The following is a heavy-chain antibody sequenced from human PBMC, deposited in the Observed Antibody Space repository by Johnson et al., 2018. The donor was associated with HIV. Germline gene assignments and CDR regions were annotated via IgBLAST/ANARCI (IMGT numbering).Heavy chain of an antibody. CDR2: IGTAGDT. V-gene: IGHV3-13*01. Sequence: VQLVESGGGLVQPGGSLRLSCAASRFTFTYYDMHSVRQPIGEGLEWVSGIGTAGDTNYPGSVKGRFTISRDNSKDTLYLEMNSLRVEDTAAYYCAKIPGANWGSPDDFDVWGQGTMVTVSS. J-gene: IGHJ3*01. D-gene: IGHD7-27*01. CDR1: RFTFTYYD. CDR3: AKIPGANWGSPDDFDV.